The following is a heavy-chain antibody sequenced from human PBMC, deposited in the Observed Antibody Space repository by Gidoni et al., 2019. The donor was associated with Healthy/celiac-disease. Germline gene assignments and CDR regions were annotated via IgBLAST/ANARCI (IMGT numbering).Heavy chain of an antibody. CDR2: IYYSGST. V-gene: IGHV4-39*01. CDR3: ARATAFDI. Sequence: QLQLQESGPGLVKPSETLSLTCTVSGGSISSSSYYWGWIRRPPGKGLEWIGSIYYSGSTCYHPSLKSRVTISVDTSKNQFSLKLGSVTAADTAVYYCARATAFDIWGQGTMVTVSS. CDR1: GGSISSSSYY. J-gene: IGHJ3*02.